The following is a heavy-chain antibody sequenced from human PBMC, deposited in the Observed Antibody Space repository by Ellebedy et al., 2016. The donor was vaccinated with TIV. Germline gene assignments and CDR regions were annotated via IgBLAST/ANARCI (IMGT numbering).Heavy chain of an antibody. CDR2: IGTAGDT. V-gene: IGHV3-13*01. D-gene: IGHD6-13*01. CDR1: GFTFSSYD. Sequence: GESLKISCAASGFTFSSYDMHWVRQATGKGLEWVSAIGTAGDTYYPGPVKGRFTISRENAKNSLYLQMNSLRAGDTAVYYCARVSIAAAGTRGMDVWGQGTTVTVSS. J-gene: IGHJ6*02. CDR3: ARVSIAAAGTRGMDV.